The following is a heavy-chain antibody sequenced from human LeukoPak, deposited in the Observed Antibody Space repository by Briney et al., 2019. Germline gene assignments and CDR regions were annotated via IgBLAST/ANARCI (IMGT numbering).Heavy chain of an antibody. CDR2: INPNSGAT. D-gene: IGHD3-22*01. J-gene: IGHJ4*02. CDR1: GCTFTSYY. Sequence: ASVKVSCKASGCTFTSYYIHWVRQAPGQGLEWMGWINPNSGATNSAQKFQGRVTMTRDTSISTAYVDLSGLRFDDTAVYYCASSDSSGYYLVYWGQGTLVTVSS. V-gene: IGHV1-2*02. CDR3: ASSDSSGYYLVY.